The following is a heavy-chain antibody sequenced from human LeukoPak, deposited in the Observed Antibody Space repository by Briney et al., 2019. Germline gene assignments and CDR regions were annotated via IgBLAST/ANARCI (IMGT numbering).Heavy chain of an antibody. Sequence: DSVKGRFTISRANSKNTLDLQMNSLRAEDTAVYYCARGGPAGDYYSPYYFDYWGQGTLVTVSS. CDR3: ARGGPAGDYYSPYYFDY. D-gene: IGHD2-21*02. J-gene: IGHJ4*02. V-gene: IGHV3-30*07.